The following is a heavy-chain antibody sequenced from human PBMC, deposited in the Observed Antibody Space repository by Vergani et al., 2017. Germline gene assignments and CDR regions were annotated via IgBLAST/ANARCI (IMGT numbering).Heavy chain of an antibody. J-gene: IGHJ4*02. CDR2: IHTGGST. D-gene: IGHD2-15*01. CDR1: GESIRSGSNY. CDR3: ARSRPYCTSGSCPAI. V-gene: IGHV4-61*02. Sequence: QVKLQESGPGLLKPSQTLSLTCTVSGESIRSGSNYWSWIRQPAGKGPEWIGHIHTGGSTALNPSFKSRVSIAVDPSKSQFSLNLNSVTVADTAVYYCARSRPYCTSGSCPAIWGQGTLVTVSS.